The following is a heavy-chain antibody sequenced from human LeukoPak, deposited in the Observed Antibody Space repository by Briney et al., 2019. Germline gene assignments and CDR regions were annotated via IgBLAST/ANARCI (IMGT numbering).Heavy chain of an antibody. CDR1: GYTFTGDH. V-gene: IGHV1-2*02. D-gene: IGHD1-26*01. CDR3: ARDMDSGPDFFDY. Sequence: ASVKVSCKASGYTFTGDHMHGGRQAPGQGLKWRGWINPHSGGTDYAQKFQGRVTMTSDTYISTVYVELSSLRSADTAVYYCARDMDSGPDFFDYWGLGTLVTVSS. J-gene: IGHJ4*02. CDR2: INPHSGGT.